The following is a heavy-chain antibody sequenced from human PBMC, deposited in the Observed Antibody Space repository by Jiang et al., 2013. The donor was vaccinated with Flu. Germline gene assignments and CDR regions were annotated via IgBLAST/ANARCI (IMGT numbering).Heavy chain of an antibody. V-gene: IGHV3-72*01. J-gene: IGHJ4*02. Sequence: VQLLESGGGLVQPGGSLRLSCVASGFTFSDHFMDWVRQAPGKGLEWVGRVRNKPSSYSTAYAASVKGRFTVSRDDSKDSLYLQMNSLKSEDTAIYYCVRDNRDYLLDYWGQGTLVTVSS. CDR1: GFTFSDHF. D-gene: IGHD2/OR15-2a*01. CDR2: VRNKPSSYST. CDR3: VRDNRDYLLDY.